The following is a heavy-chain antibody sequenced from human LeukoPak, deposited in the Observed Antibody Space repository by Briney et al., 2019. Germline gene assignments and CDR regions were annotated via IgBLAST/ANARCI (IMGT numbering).Heavy chain of an antibody. CDR2: IYYTGNT. Sequence: SETLSLTCTVSGGSTSDYYWGWLRQTPEKGLEWIGYIYYTGNTNYNPSLKTRVTISVDTSKNQFSLRMNSVTTADTAVYYCVRITTGTADYWGQGTLVTVSS. CDR3: VRITTGTADY. CDR1: GGSTSDYY. D-gene: IGHD1-1*01. J-gene: IGHJ4*02. V-gene: IGHV4-59*01.